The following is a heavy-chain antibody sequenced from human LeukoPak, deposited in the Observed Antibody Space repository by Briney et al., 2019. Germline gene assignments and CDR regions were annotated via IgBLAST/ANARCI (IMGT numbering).Heavy chain of an antibody. Sequence: SETLSLTCTVSGDSLSSHFWSWIRQPPGKGLEWIGFIFGSGSTNYYPSLRGRGTISEDTSKNHFSLKLTSVTAADTAVYYCARNVGWYSHDSWGQGTLVTVSS. V-gene: IGHV4-59*08. J-gene: IGHJ4*02. CDR3: ARNVGWYSHDS. D-gene: IGHD6-19*01. CDR1: GDSLSSHF. CDR2: IFGSGST.